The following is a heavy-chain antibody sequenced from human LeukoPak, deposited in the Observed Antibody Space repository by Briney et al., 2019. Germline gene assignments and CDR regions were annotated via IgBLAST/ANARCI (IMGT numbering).Heavy chain of an antibody. CDR1: GFTFSSYG. V-gene: IGHV3-30*02. Sequence: GGSLRLSCAASGFTFSSYGMHWVRQAPGKGLEWVAFIRYDGSNKYYADSVKGRFTISRDNSKNTLYLQMNSLRAEDTAVYYCAKDSDCSSTSCYGDDYWGQGTLVTVSS. J-gene: IGHJ4*02. D-gene: IGHD2-2*01. CDR3: AKDSDCSSTSCYGDDY. CDR2: IRYDGSNK.